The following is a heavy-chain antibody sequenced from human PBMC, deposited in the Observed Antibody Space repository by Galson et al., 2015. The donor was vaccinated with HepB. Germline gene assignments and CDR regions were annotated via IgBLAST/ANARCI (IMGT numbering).Heavy chain of an antibody. V-gene: IGHV1-18*04. CDR3: ARGYCGGDCYSNYYYYVGMDV. Sequence: SVKVSCKASGYTFTTYGINWVRQAPGQGPEWMGWISGYSGKTNYPQTLQGRVTMTTDTSTSTAYMELRSLTSDDTAVYYCARGYCGGDCYSNYYYYVGMDVWGQGTTVTGSS. J-gene: IGHJ6*02. CDR1: GYTFTTYG. D-gene: IGHD2-21*02. CDR2: ISGYSGKT.